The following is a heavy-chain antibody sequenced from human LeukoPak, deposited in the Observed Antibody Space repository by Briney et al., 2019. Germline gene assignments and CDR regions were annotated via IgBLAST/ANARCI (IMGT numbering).Heavy chain of an antibody. Sequence: PGGSLRLSCAASGFSFGNYGMNWVRQAPGKGLDWVSTITTGGGTYYADSVKGRFAISKDNSLKTVSLQMNTLRPEDTAVYYCTTTGPGSGWSRYYFDFWGPGTRVSVSS. J-gene: IGHJ4*02. CDR2: ITTGGGT. D-gene: IGHD6-19*01. CDR1: GFSFGNYG. CDR3: TTTGPGSGWSRYYFDF. V-gene: IGHV3-23*01.